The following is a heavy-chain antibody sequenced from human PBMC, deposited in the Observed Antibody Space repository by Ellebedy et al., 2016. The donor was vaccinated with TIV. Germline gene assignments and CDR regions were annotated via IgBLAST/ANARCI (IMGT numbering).Heavy chain of an antibody. Sequence: PGGSLRLSCEASGFPFRNYAIHWVRQAPGKGLEWVSVIYSGGSTYYADSVKGRFTISRDNSKNTVYLQMNSLRAEDTAVYYCARGVLSGYWGQGTLVTVSS. CDR1: GFPFRNYA. V-gene: IGHV3-53*01. D-gene: IGHD2/OR15-2a*01. CDR2: IYSGGST. CDR3: ARGVLSGY. J-gene: IGHJ4*02.